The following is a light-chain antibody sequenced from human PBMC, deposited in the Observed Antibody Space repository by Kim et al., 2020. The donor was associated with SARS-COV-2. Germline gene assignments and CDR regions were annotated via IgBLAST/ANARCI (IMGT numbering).Light chain of an antibody. V-gene: IGLV9-49*01. CDR2: VGTGGIVG. CDR1: SGYSNYK. CDR3: GADHGSGSNFVYV. Sequence: CTLGSGYSNYKVDWYQQRPGKGPRFVMRVGTGGIVGSKGDGIPDRFSVLGSGLNRYLTIKNIQEEDESDYHCGADHGSGSNFVYVFGTGTKVTVL. J-gene: IGLJ1*01.